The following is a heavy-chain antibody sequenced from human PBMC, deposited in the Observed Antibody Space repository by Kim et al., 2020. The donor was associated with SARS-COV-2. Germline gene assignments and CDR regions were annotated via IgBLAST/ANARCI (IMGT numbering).Heavy chain of an antibody. Sequence: SETLSLTCTVSGDSISSGGFYWTWIRQHPGKGLEWIGYIYHSGSTYYNPSHESRVTISEDAPKSHFSLKLTSVTAAGTAVYYCVRAWLVFDYGGQGLLVTV. J-gene: IGHJ4*02. CDR3: VRAWLVFDY. CDR2: IYHSGST. CDR1: GDSISSGGFY. V-gene: IGHV4-31*03. D-gene: IGHD6-19*01.